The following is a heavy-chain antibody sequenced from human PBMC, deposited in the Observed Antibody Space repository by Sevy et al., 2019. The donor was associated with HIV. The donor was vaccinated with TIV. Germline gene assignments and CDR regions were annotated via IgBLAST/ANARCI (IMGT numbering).Heavy chain of an antibody. Sequence: GGSLRLSCAASGFNFRNSVMSWIRQAPGEGLEWVSTIKVGGDTHYTDSVKGRITIYRDNSKNTLSLQMNSLTAEDTAVYYCAKTVAYGTTWFGKVEDWGQGALVTVSS. V-gene: IGHV3-23*01. CDR1: GFNFRNSV. J-gene: IGHJ4*02. CDR3: AKTVAYGTTWFGKVED. CDR2: IKVGGDT. D-gene: IGHD3-10*01.